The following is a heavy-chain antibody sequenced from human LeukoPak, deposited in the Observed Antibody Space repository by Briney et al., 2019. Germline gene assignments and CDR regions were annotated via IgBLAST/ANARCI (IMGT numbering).Heavy chain of an antibody. CDR3: ARVPGLVATYYFDY. Sequence: GASVKVSCKASGNSFTGYYMHWVRQAPGQGLEWMGWINPNSGGTDYAQKFQGRVTMTRDTSISTAYLELRRLRSDDTAVYYCARVPGLVATYYFDYWGQGTLVTVSS. J-gene: IGHJ4*02. CDR1: GNSFTGYY. V-gene: IGHV1-2*02. D-gene: IGHD5-12*01. CDR2: INPNSGGT.